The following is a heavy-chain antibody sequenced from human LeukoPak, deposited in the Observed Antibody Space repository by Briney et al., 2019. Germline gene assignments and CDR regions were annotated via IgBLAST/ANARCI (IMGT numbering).Heavy chain of an antibody. V-gene: IGHV3-66*01. CDR3: ARGLYDSVGYYTYYYYYMDV. J-gene: IGHJ6*03. Sequence: GGSLRLSCAASGFTVSSNYMSWVRQAPGKGLEWVSVIYSGGNTFYADSVKGRFTISRDNSKNTLYLQMNSLRAEDAAVYYCARGLYDSVGYYTYYYYYMDVWGKGTTVTISS. CDR2: IYSGGNT. D-gene: IGHD3-22*01. CDR1: GFTVSSNY.